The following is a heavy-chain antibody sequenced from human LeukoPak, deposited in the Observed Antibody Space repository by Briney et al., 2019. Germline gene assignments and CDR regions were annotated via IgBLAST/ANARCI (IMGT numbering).Heavy chain of an antibody. CDR2: IRYTGTT. V-gene: IGHV4-59*08. D-gene: IGHD6-13*01. CDR1: GGSFRNDY. CDR3: ARVASSWYPDYSYYYMDV. J-gene: IGHJ6*03. Sequence: PSETLSLTCTVSGGSFRNDYWSWSRQLPGKGLECSGYIRYTGTTNYNPSLKGRVTISLDTSKSQFSLKLSSVTAADTAIYYCARVASSWYPDYSYYYMDVWGKGTTVTVSS.